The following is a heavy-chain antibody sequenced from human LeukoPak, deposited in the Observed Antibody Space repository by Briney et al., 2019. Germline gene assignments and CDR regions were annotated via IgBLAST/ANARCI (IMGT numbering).Heavy chain of an antibody. J-gene: IGHJ4*02. CDR2: MNPNSGNT. CDR1: GYTFTSYD. CDR3: ARSGSLQQLVRGPFDY. Sequence: ASVKVSCKASGYTFTSYDINWVRQATGQGLEWMGWMNPNSGNTGYAQKFQGRVTITRNTSISTAYMELSSLRSDDTAVYYCARSGSLQQLVRGPFDYWGQGTLVTVSS. V-gene: IGHV1-8*03. D-gene: IGHD6-13*01.